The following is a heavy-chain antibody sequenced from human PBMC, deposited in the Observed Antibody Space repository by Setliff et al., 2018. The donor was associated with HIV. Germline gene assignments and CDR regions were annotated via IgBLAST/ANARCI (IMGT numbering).Heavy chain of an antibody. J-gene: IGHJ5*02. CDR2: ISGSGGST. Sequence: GGSLRLSCAASGFTFSTYGMSWVRQAPGKGLEWVSAISGSGGSTYYADSVKGRFTISRDDSKNTAYLQMNSLKTEDTAVYYCTRPLYSGSYDTNWFDPWGQGTLVTVSS. CDR3: TRPLYSGSYDTNWFDP. CDR1: GFTFSTYG. V-gene: IGHV3-23*01. D-gene: IGHD1-26*01.